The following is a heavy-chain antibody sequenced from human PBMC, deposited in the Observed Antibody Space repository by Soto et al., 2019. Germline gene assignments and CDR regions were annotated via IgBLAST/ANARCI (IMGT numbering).Heavy chain of an antibody. CDR2: ISSTGNTI. V-gene: IGHV3-48*02. D-gene: IGHD3-3*01. CDR3: ARVTVLRLLEWLWFDP. CDR1: GFTLGSYS. Sequence: EVQLVESGGNLVQPGGSLRLSCAASGFTLGSYSMHWVRQAPGKGLEWVSYISSTGNTIYYADSVKGRFTISRDNAKNSLYLQMNSLRDEDTAIYYCARVTVLRLLEWLWFDPWGQGTLVTVSS. J-gene: IGHJ5*02.